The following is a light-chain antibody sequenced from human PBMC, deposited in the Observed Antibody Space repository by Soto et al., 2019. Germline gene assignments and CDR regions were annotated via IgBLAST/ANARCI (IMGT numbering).Light chain of an antibody. CDR1: LNVATN. CDR3: HQCNTGLLT. Sequence: TVRTQSPATLYMSPRDRAALSCRASLNVATNMAWYQQKPCQAPRLLIYVATIKATGVPARFTCSGSGTESTLTISKLQSEDFGVYYCHQCNTGLLTFGRGTRVEV. J-gene: IGKJ1*01. CDR2: VAT. V-gene: IGKV3-15*01.